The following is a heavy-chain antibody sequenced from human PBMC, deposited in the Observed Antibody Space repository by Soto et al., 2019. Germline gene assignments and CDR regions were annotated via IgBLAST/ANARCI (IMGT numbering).Heavy chain of an antibody. D-gene: IGHD1-1*01. CDR3: ATGTTPQDFDY. V-gene: IGHV3-30*19. CDR1: GLTFTIYG. Sequence: PGGSLRLSCAASGLTFTIYGSHAAGHARGKGLEWVAVISYDGSNKYYADSVKGRFTISRDNSKNTLYLQMNSLRAEDTAVYYCATGTTPQDFDYWGQGTLVTVSS. J-gene: IGHJ4*02. CDR2: ISYDGSNK.